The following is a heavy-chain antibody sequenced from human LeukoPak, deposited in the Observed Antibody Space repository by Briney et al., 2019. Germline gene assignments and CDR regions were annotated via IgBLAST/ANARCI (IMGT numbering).Heavy chain of an antibody. V-gene: IGHV4-30-2*01. CDR1: GGSISSCGYS. CDR2: IYHSGST. CDR3: ARGPIVVVPAALQYYYYGMDV. D-gene: IGHD2-2*01. J-gene: IGHJ6*02. Sequence: PSETLSLTCAVSGGSISSCGYSWSWIRQPPGKGLEWIGYIYHSGSTYYNPSLKSRVTISVDRSKNQFSLKLSSVTAADTAVYYCARGPIVVVPAALQYYYYGMDVWGQGTTVTVSS.